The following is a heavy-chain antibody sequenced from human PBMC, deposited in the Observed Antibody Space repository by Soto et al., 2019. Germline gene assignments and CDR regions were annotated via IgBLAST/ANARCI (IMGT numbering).Heavy chain of an antibody. CDR3: ARDGDSSSWYVDYYYGMDV. CDR1: GYTFTSYG. J-gene: IGHJ6*02. CDR2: INPDNGNT. Sequence: QVQLVQSGAGVKKPGASVKVSCKASGYTFTSYGVHWVRQAPGQRLEWMGWINPDNGNTKYSQKFQGRVTIIRDTFASPAYMEVCRLRSEDTAVYYCARDGDSSSWYVDYYYGMDVWGQGTTVTVSS. D-gene: IGHD6-13*01. V-gene: IGHV1-3*01.